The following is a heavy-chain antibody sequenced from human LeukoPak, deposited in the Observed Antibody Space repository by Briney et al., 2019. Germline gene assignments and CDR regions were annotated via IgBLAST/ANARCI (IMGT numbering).Heavy chain of an antibody. CDR2: ITWDGGMT. D-gene: IGHD6-13*01. CDR1: GLTFDDYT. V-gene: IGHV3-43*01. J-gene: IGHJ6*03. CDR3: ARDRTAEAGNDYYMGV. Sequence: GGSLRLSCAAFGLTFDDYTMHWVGQPPGKGLEWISLITWDGGMTYYAHSVRGRFTISRANSKTSLFLRMNSLRPADTALYYCARDRTAEAGNDYYMGVWGNGTTGIVSS.